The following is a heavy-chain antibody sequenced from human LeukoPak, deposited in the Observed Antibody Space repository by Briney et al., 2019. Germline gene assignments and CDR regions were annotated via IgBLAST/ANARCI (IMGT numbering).Heavy chain of an antibody. V-gene: IGHV3-33*01. CDR3: ARPESGNFYFDY. Sequence: PGGSLRLSCAASGFSFSRYGMHWVRQAPGKGLEWVALIWFDGSNTYHADSVRGRFTISRDNSKNTLYLQMNSLGAEDTAVYYCARPESGNFYFDYWGQGTLVTVSS. J-gene: IGHJ4*02. CDR2: IWFDGSNT. D-gene: IGHD1-26*01. CDR1: GFSFSRYG.